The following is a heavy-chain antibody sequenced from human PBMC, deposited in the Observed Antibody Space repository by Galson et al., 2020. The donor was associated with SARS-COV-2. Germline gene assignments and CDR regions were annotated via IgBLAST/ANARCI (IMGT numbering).Heavy chain of an antibody. Sequence: LGGSLRLSCAASGFTFSSYGMHWVRQAPGKGLEWVAVIWYDGSNKYYADSVKGRFTISRDNSKNTLYLQMNSLRAEDTAVYYCASAPRINTAMVYWGQGTLVTVSS. V-gene: IGHV3-33*01. CDR3: ASAPRINTAMVY. CDR1: GFTFSSYG. D-gene: IGHD5-18*01. CDR2: IWYDGSNK. J-gene: IGHJ4*02.